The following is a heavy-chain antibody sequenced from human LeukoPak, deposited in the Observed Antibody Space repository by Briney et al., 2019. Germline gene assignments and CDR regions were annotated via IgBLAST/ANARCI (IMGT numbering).Heavy chain of an antibody. CDR1: GGIFSNYG. CDR2: IIPIFGIT. Sequence: ASVKVPCRASGGIFSNYGVSWVRQAPGQGLEWMGRIIPIFGITDYAQKFQGRVTITADKSTNTAYMDLSSLRSEDTAVYYCARVPARPGWFDPWGQGTLVTVSS. V-gene: IGHV1-69*04. J-gene: IGHJ5*02. CDR3: ARVPARPGWFDP.